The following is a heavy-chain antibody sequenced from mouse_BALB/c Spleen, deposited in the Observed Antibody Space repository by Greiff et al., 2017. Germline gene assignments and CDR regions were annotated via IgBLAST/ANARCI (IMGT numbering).Heavy chain of an antibody. CDR3: ARNYGSRGYAMDY. V-gene: IGHV5-17*02. J-gene: IGHJ4*01. CDR2: ISSGSSTI. Sequence: EVQLQESGGGLVQPGGSRKLSCAASGFTFSSFGMHWVRQAPEKGLEWVAYISSGSSTIYYADTVKGRFTISRDNPKNTLFLQMTSLRSEDTAMYYCARNYGSRGYAMDYWGQGTSVTVSS. CDR1: GFTFSSFG. D-gene: IGHD1-1*01.